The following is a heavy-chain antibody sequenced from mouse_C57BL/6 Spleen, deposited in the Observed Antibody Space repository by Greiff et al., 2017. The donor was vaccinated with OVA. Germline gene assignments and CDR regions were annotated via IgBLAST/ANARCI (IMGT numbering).Heavy chain of an antibody. CDR2: ISDGGSYT. CDR3: ARDSGSSYEYFDY. CDR1: GFTFSSYA. D-gene: IGHD1-1*01. J-gene: IGHJ2*01. V-gene: IGHV5-4*01. Sequence: DVKLVESGGGLVKPGGSLKLSCAASGFTFSSYAMSWVRQTPEKRLEWVATISDGGSYTYYPDNVQGRFTISRDNAKNNLYLQMSHLKSEDTAMYYCARDSGSSYEYFDYWGQGTTLTVSS.